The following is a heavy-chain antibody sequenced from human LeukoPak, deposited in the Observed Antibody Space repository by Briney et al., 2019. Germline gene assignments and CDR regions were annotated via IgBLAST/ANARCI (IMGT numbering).Heavy chain of an antibody. CDR1: GGSFSGYY. J-gene: IGHJ4*02. CDR3: ARLGTVGTNY. CDR2: INHSGST. Sequence: PSETLSLTCAVYGGSFSGYYWSWIRQPPGKGLEWIGEINHSGSTNHNPSLKSRVTISVDTSKNQFSLKLSSVTAADTAVYYCARLGTVGTNYWGQGTLVTVSS. V-gene: IGHV4-34*01.